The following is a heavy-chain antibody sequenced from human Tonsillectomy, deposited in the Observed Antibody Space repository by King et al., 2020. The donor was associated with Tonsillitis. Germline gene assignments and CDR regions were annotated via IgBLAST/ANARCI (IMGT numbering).Heavy chain of an antibody. CDR2: IYFSGSA. Sequence: VRVQEWGPGLVKPSETLARTCTVSGASIRDYYWSWLRQPPGKGLEWIGYIYFSGSASSNPSLKSRVTISVDKSKNQFSLKLTSVTAADTAVYYCAKAGYYDSSGFFYFVFDNW. D-gene: IGHD3-22*01. CDR1: GASIRDYY. CDR3: AKAGYYDSSGFFYFVFDN. V-gene: IGHV4-59*01. J-gene: IGHJ3*02.